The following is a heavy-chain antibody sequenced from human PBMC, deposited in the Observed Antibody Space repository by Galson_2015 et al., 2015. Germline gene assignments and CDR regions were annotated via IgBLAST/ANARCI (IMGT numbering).Heavy chain of an antibody. Sequence: SLRLSCAASGFTFSRYSMNWVRQAPGKGLEWVSYINSCSGTIYYADSVQGRFTISRDNAKNSLYLQMNSPRDEDTAVYYCGKEAVAANYYFDYWGQGTLVTVSS. CDR1: GFTFSRYS. CDR2: INSCSGTI. V-gene: IGHV3-48*02. CDR3: GKEAVAANYYFDY. D-gene: IGHD6-19*01. J-gene: IGHJ4*02.